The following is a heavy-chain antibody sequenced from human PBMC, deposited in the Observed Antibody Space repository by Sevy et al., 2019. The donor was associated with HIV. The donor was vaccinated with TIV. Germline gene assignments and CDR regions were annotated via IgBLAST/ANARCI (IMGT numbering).Heavy chain of an antibody. D-gene: IGHD2-2*01. CDR1: GGTFSSYA. J-gene: IGHJ3*02. Sequence: ASVKVSCKASGGTFSSYAISWVRQAPGQGLEWMGGIIPIFGTANYAQTFQGRVTITADKSTSTAYMELSSLRSEDTAVYYCARATVDIVVVPAAMDAFDIWGQGTMVTVSS. V-gene: IGHV1-69*06. CDR3: ARATVDIVVVPAAMDAFDI. CDR2: IIPIFGTA.